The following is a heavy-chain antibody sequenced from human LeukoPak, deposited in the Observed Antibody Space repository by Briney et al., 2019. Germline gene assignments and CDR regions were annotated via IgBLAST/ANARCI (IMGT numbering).Heavy chain of an antibody. D-gene: IGHD4-23*01. CDR3: AKTRADYGGDSDY. Sequence: GGSLRLSCAASGFNFSFYSLNWVRQAPGKGLEWVSYISSSSSTIYYADSVKGRFTISRDNAKNSLYLQMNSLRAEDTAVYYCAKTRADYGGDSDYWGQGTRITVSS. CDR2: ISSSSSTI. J-gene: IGHJ4*02. V-gene: IGHV3-48*04. CDR1: GFNFSFYS.